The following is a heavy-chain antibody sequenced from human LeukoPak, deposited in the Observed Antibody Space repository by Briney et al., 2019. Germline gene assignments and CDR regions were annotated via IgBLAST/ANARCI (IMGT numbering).Heavy chain of an antibody. CDR3: ARDYADYYFDY. CDR1: GFTFSSYE. V-gene: IGHV3-48*03. CDR2: ISSSGSTI. Sequence: GGSLRLSCAASGFTFSSYEMNWVRQAPGKGLEWVSYISSSGSTIYYADSVKGRFTISRDNAKNSLCLQMNSLRAEDTAVYYCARDYADYYFDYWGQGTLVTVSS. J-gene: IGHJ4*02. D-gene: IGHD2-2*01.